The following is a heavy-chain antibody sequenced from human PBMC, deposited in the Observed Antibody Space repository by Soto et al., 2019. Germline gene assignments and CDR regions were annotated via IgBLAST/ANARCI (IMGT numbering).Heavy chain of an antibody. Sequence: QVQLQESGPGLVKPSETLSLTCSVSGGSISNHYWSWIRQPPGKGLEWIGYIYYNGNTNYNPSLKSRVTMSVDTSRNQIPLKLTPGTAADTAVYYCTRANWYSEYWGQGTLVTVSS. CDR2: IYYNGNT. V-gene: IGHV4-59*11. D-gene: IGHD7-27*01. CDR3: TRANWYSEY. J-gene: IGHJ4*02. CDR1: GGSISNHY.